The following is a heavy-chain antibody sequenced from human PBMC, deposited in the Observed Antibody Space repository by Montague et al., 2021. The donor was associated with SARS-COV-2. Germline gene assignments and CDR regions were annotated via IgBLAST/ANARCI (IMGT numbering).Heavy chain of an antibody. V-gene: IGHV3-33*08. D-gene: IGHD3-10*01. J-gene: IGHJ6*02. CDR2: MWYDGSNQ. CDR3: AREYSAPRWFGEYNRYGMDV. CDR1: GFTFSSYD. Sequence: SRRLSWAASGFTFSSYDMHWVRQAPGKGLEWVAVMWYDGSNQYYGDSVKGRFTISRDNSKNTLYLQMNSLRAEDTAVYYCAREYSAPRWFGEYNRYGMDVWGQGTTVTVSS.